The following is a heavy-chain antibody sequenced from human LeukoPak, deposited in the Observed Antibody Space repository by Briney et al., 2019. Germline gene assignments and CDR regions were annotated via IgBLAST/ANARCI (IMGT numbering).Heavy chain of an antibody. V-gene: IGHV3-9*01. CDR1: GFTFDDYA. J-gene: IGHJ4*02. CDR3: AKDIPRRNTYYVCDY. CDR2: ISWNSGSV. Sequence: GRSMRLSCAASGFTFDDYAMHWVRQVRGKGLEWVSGISWNSGSVAYADSVKGRFTISRDNAKKSLYLQMNSLRPEDTALYYCAKDIPRRNTYYVCDYWGQGTVVTVSS. D-gene: IGHD1-26*01.